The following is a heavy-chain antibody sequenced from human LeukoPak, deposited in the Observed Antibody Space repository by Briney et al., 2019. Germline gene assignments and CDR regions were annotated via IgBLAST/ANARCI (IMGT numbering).Heavy chain of an antibody. CDR2: IDHSGST. CDR3: ARGSGYYYYYYYGMDV. CDR1: GGSFSGYY. J-gene: IGHJ6*02. D-gene: IGHD3-22*01. Sequence: SETLSLTCAVYGGSFSGYYWSWIRQPPGKGLEWIGEIDHSGSTNYNPSLKSRVTISVDTSKNQFSLKLSSVTAADTAVYYCARGSGYYYYYYYGMDVWGQGTTVTVSS. V-gene: IGHV4-34*01.